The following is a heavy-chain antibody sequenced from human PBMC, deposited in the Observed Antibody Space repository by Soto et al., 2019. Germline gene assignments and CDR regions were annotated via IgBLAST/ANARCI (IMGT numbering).Heavy chain of an antibody. V-gene: IGHV3-33*01. D-gene: IGHD6-13*01. CDR1: GFTFSSYG. Sequence: GGSLRLSCAASGFTFSSYGMHWVRQAPGKGLEWVAVIWYDGSNKYYADSVKGRFTISRDNSKNTLYLQMNSLRAEGTAVYYCARDVMGYTEGPVQLRSFGSSWYSHYYGMDVWGQGTTVTVSS. CDR2: IWYDGSNK. CDR3: ARDVMGYTEGPVQLRSFGSSWYSHYYGMDV. J-gene: IGHJ6*02.